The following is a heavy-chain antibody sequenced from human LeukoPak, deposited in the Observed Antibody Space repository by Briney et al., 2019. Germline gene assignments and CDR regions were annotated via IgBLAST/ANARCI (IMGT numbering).Heavy chain of an antibody. V-gene: IGHV4-34*01. CDR2: INHSGST. J-gene: IGHJ4*02. D-gene: IGHD3-10*01. Sequence: SETLSLTCTVSGGSISSYYWSWIRQPPGKGLEWIGEINHSGSTNYNPSLKSRVTISVDTSKNQFSLKLSSVTAADTAVYYCARGTMVRGVTYWGQGTLVTVSS. CDR1: GGSISSYY. CDR3: ARGTMVRGVTY.